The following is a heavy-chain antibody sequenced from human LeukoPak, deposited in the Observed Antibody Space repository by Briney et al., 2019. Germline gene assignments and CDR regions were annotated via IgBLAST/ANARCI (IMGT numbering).Heavy chain of an antibody. CDR2: ISAYNGNT. J-gene: IGHJ4*02. D-gene: IGHD6-6*01. Sequence: ASVKVSCKAPGYTFTSYGISWVRQAPGQGLEWMGWISAYNGNTNYAQKLQGRVTMTTDTSTSTAYMELRSLRSDDTAVYYCARDSYSSSLGLFDYWGQGTLVTVSS. CDR3: ARDSYSSSLGLFDY. CDR1: GYTFTSYG. V-gene: IGHV1-18*01.